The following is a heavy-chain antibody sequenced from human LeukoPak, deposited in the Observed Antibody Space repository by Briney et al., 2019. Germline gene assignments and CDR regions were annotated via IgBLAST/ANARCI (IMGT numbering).Heavy chain of an antibody. CDR3: ARPQGPHIVVIGGEFDY. V-gene: IGHV1-2*02. D-gene: IGHD2-21*01. CDR2: INPNSGGT. Sequence: ASVKVSCKASGYTFTGYYMHWVRQAPGQGREWMGWINPNSGGTNYAQKFQGRVTMTRDTSISTAYMELSRLRSDDTAVYYCARPQGPHIVVIGGEFDYWGQGTLVTVPS. CDR1: GYTFTGYY. J-gene: IGHJ4*02.